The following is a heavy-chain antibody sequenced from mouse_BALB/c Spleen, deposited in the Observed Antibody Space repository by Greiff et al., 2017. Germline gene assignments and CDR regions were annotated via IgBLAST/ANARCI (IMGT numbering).Heavy chain of an antibody. CDR1: GYSITSDYA. D-gene: IGHD2-2*01. Sequence: VQLKESGPGLVKPSQSLSLTCTVTGYSITSDYAWNWIRQFPGNKLEWMGYISYSGSTSYNPSLKSRISITRDTSKNQFFLQLNSVTTEDTATYYCASPYGSYAMDYWGQGTSVTVSS. CDR2: ISYSGST. V-gene: IGHV3-2*02. J-gene: IGHJ4*01. CDR3: ASPYGSYAMDY.